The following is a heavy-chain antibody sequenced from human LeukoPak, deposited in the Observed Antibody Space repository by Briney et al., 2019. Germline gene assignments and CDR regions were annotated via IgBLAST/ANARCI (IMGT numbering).Heavy chain of an antibody. CDR2: ISSAGDNT. CDR1: GFTFSTFA. V-gene: IGHV3-23*01. Sequence: GGSLRLSCAAAGFTFSTFAMSWVRQXXGXGLEWVSSISSAGDNTYSADSVKGRFTISRDNSKNTLFLQMTSLRADDTAVYYCARDLAVSWGQGTLVTVSS. CDR3: ARDLAVS. J-gene: IGHJ4*02.